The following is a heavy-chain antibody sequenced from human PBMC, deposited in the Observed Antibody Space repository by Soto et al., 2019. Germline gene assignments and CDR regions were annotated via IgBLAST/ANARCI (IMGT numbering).Heavy chain of an antibody. V-gene: IGHV5-51*01. CDR3: GRFGLGGCRGGRCFTSFHYYGMGV. CDR2: IFPHDSNI. D-gene: IGHD2-15*01. J-gene: IGHJ6*02. CDR1: GYSFGDYW. Sequence: GESLKITCRVSGYSFGDYWIGWVRQTPGKGLEWMGIIFPHDSNIVYSPSFHGQVIFSVDKSITTAHLQSSSLEASDTGTYYCGRFGLGGCRGGRCFTSFHYYGMGVCGQLTTVTASS.